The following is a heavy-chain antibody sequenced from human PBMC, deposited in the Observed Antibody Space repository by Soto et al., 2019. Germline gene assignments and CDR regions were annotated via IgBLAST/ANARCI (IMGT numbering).Heavy chain of an antibody. CDR2: ISYSGST. J-gene: IGHJ4*02. D-gene: IGHD6-13*01. CDR1: GGSVSGYF. V-gene: IGHV4-59*02. Sequence: QVQLQESGPGLVKPSETLSLTCTVSGGSVSGYFWTWIRQPPGKGLEWIGYISYSGSTNYNSSLRSRVTMSIDTSKNPFSLRLPSVSAADTAVYYCARDGAATGSVYLDYWGQGTLVTVSS. CDR3: ARDGAATGSVYLDY.